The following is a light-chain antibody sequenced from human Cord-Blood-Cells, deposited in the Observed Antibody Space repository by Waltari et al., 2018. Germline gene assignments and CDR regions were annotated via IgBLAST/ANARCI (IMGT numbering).Light chain of an antibody. CDR2: EGS. Sequence: QSVLPQPASVSGSPGQSITISCTGTSSDVGGYNLVSWYQQHPGKAPKLMIYEGSKRPSGVSNRFSGSKSGNTASLTISGLQAEDEADYYCCAYAGSSTWVFGGGTKLTVL. CDR3: CAYAGSSTWV. CDR1: SSDVGGYNL. J-gene: IGLJ3*02. V-gene: IGLV2-23*01.